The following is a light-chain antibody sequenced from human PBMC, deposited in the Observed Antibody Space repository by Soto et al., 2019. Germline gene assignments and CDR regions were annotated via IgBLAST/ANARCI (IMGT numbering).Light chain of an antibody. Sequence: DSQMTQFPSTLSASVGDRFTITCRASQSISPWLAWYQQKPGKAPKILISKASTLQSGVPPRFSGSGSGTEFTLTISSLQPDDFATYYCQQYERYPMTFGGGTKVEIK. CDR1: QSISPW. V-gene: IGKV1-5*03. CDR3: QQYERYPMT. CDR2: KAS. J-gene: IGKJ4*01.